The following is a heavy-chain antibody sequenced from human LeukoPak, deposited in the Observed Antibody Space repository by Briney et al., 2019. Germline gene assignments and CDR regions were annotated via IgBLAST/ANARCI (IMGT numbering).Heavy chain of an antibody. J-gene: IGHJ5*02. V-gene: IGHV4-34*01. Sequence: PSETLSLTCVVYGGSFRGYYWSWIRQSPGKGLEWIGEINHSGSSNYNPSLKGRVSMSEDTSNNQFSLKLNSVTAADTAVYYCARGGSSGWPPYGFDPWGQGTLATVSS. CDR3: ARGGSSGWPPYGFDP. CDR2: INHSGSS. D-gene: IGHD6-19*01. CDR1: GGSFRGYY.